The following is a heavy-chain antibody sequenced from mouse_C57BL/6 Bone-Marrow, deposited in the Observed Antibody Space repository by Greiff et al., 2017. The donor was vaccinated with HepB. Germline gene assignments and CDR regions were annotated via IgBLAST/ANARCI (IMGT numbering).Heavy chain of an antibody. J-gene: IGHJ1*03. D-gene: IGHD1-1*01. CDR1: GFTFSSYT. V-gene: IGHV5-9*01. CDR3: ARPRGDDYGSSYWYFDV. Sequence: EVKVVESGGGLVKPGGSLKLSCAASGFTFSSYTMSWVRQTPEKRLEWVATISGGGGNTYYPDSVKGRFTISRDNAKNTLYLLMSSLRSEDTALYYCARPRGDDYGSSYWYFDVWGTGTTVTVSS. CDR2: ISGGGGNT.